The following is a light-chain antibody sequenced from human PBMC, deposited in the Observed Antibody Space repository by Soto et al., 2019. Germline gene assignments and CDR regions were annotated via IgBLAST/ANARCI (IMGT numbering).Light chain of an antibody. Sequence: NVFTQSPATLSLSPGERATLSCMASQSVSSNLAWYQQKPGQAPRLLIYDASNRATGIPARFSGSGSGTDFTLTISSLQHEDFAVYYCHQRSNWPPTFGGGTKVDIK. V-gene: IGKV3-11*01. CDR1: QSVSSN. CDR3: HQRSNWPPT. J-gene: IGKJ4*01. CDR2: DAS.